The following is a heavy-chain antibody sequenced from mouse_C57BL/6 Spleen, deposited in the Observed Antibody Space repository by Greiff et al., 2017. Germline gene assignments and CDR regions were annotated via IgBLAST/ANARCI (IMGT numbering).Heavy chain of an antibody. CDR2: IRNKANGYTT. V-gene: IGHV7-3*01. J-gene: IGHJ2*01. Sequence: EVHLVESGGGLVQPGGSLSLSCAASGFTFTDYYMSWVRQPPGKALEWLGFIRNKANGYTTEYSASVKGRFTISRDNSQSIIYLQMNALRAEDSATYYCARSAYSNVYYFDYWGQGTTLTVSS. CDR1: GFTFTDYY. CDR3: ARSAYSNVYYFDY. D-gene: IGHD2-5*01.